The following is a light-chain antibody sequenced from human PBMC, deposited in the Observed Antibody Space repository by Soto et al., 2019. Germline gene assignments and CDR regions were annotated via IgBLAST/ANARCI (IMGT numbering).Light chain of an antibody. V-gene: IGKV3-15*01. CDR1: QSVSSN. J-gene: IGKJ3*01. Sequence: EIVMTQSPATLSVSPGERATLSCRANQSVSSNLAWYQQKPGQAPRLLIYGASTRATGIPARFSGSGSGTEFTLTISSLQSEDFAVYYCQQYNNWPPPTFGPGTKVDIK. CDR2: GAS. CDR3: QQYNNWPPPT.